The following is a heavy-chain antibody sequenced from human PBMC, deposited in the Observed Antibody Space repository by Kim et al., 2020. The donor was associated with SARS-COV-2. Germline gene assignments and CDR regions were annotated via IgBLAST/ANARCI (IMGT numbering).Heavy chain of an antibody. CDR1: GFTFSSYA. CDR2: ISSTSRYI. V-gene: IGHV3-21*01. J-gene: IGHJ4*02. D-gene: IGHD6-13*01. CDR3: ATAASGTGGPLDY. Sequence: PGGSLRLSCAASGFTFSSYAMNWVRQAPGKGLEWVSYISSTSRYIYYADSVKGRFTISRDNAKNSLYLQMNSLRAEDTAVYYCATAASGTGGPLDYWGQG.